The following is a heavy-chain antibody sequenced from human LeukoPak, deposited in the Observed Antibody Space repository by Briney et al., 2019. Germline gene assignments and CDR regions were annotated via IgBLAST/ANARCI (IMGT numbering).Heavy chain of an antibody. CDR1: GGSISSSSYY. CDR3: ARGSGARDNSGYRFDY. V-gene: IGHV4-39*07. D-gene: IGHD3-22*01. J-gene: IGHJ4*02. Sequence: SETLSLTCTVSGGSISSSSYYWGWIRQPPGTGLEWLGSIYYSGSTYYNPSLKSRVTMSVDTSKNQFSLKLTSVTAADTAVDYCARGSGARDNSGYRFDYWGQGTLVTVSS. CDR2: IYYSGST.